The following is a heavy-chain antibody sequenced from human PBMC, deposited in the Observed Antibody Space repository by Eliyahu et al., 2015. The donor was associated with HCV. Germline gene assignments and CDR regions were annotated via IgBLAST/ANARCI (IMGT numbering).Heavy chain of an antibody. V-gene: IGHV1-69*01. J-gene: IGHJ6*02. CDR1: GGTFSSXA. D-gene: IGHD2-2*01. CDR2: IIPIFGTA. Sequence: QVQLVQSGAEVKKPGSSVKVSCKASGGTFSSXAXSWVRQAPGQGLEWMGGIIPIFGTANYAQKFQGRVTITADESTSTAYMELSSLRSEDTAVYYCARDFRVPAAIRREEYGMDVWGQGTTVTVSS. CDR3: ARDFRVPAAIRREEYGMDV.